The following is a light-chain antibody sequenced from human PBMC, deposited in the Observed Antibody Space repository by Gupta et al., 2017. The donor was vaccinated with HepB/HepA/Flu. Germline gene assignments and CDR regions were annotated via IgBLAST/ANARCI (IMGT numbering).Light chain of an antibody. V-gene: IGKV3-20*01. CDR1: QSISSSY. Sequence: EIVLTQSPGTLSLSPGERATLSCRASQSISSSYLAWYQQKPGQAPSLLIYGASNRATGIPDRFSGSGSGTDFTLTISRLEPEDFAVYYCQQYGSSLRVTFGQGTRLEIK. J-gene: IGKJ5*01. CDR3: QQYGSSLRVT. CDR2: GAS.